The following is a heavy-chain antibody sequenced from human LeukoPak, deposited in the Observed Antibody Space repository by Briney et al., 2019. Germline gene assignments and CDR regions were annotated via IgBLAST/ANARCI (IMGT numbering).Heavy chain of an antibody. V-gene: IGHV1-69*13. D-gene: IGHD6-13*01. CDR3: ARGWGYSSSWRLDY. CDR1: GGTFSSYA. CDR2: IIPIFGTA. J-gene: IGHJ4*02. Sequence: GASVKVSCKASGGTFSSYAISWVRQAPGQGLEWMGGIIPIFGTANYAQKFQGRVTITADESTSTAYMELSSLRSEDTAVYYWARGWGYSSSWRLDYWGQGTLVTVSS.